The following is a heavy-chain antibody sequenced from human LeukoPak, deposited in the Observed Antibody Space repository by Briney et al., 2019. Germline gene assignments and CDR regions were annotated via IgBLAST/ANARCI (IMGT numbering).Heavy chain of an antibody. D-gene: IGHD3-3*01. V-gene: IGHV3-21*01. CDR2: ISSSSSYI. J-gene: IGHJ4*02. CDR3: ARGWDFWSGYRTPFDY. CDR1: GFTSSSYS. Sequence: GGSLRLSCAASGFTSSSYSMNWVRQAPGKGLEWVSSISSSSSYIYYADSVKGRFTISRDNAKNSLYLQMNSLRAEDTAVYYCARGWDFWSGYRTPFDYWGQGTLVTVSS.